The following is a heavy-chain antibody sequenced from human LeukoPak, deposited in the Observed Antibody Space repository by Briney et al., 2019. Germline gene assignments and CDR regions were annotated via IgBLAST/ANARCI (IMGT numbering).Heavy chain of an antibody. CDR1: GFTFSSYA. D-gene: IGHD3-22*01. J-gene: IGHJ4*02. CDR2: ISGSGGST. V-gene: IGHV3-23*01. Sequence: GGSLRLSCAASGFTFSSYAMSWVRQAPGKGLEWVSAISGSGGSTYYADSVKGRFTISRDNSKNTLYLQMSSLRAEDTAVYYCAKGDSLYDSSGYSYFDYWGQGTLVTVSS. CDR3: AKGDSLYDSSGYSYFDY.